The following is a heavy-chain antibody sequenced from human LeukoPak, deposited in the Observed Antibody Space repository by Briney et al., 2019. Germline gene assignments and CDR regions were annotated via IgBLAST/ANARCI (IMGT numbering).Heavy chain of an antibody. CDR1: GFTFSSYG. D-gene: IGHD2-8*01. Sequence: PGGSLRLSCAASGFTFSSYGMHRVRQAPGKGLEWVAFIRYDGSNKYYADSVKGRFTISRDNSKNTLYLQMNGLRAEDTAVYYCAKYGDDIVLMVYAGDAFDIWGQGTMVTVSS. CDR3: AKYGDDIVLMVYAGDAFDI. J-gene: IGHJ3*02. V-gene: IGHV3-30*02. CDR2: IRYDGSNK.